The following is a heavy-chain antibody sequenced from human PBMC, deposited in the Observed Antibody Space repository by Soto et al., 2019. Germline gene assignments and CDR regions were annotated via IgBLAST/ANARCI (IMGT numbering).Heavy chain of an antibody. Sequence: GESLKISCEASGYMFPIYHISWVRQMPGKGLEWVGKIDPSDSRTMYRPSSRARITISVDKSINTAYLEWGRLKASDTAMYYCARHGSNGDFDFWGQGTQVTVSS. CDR2: IDPSDSRT. D-gene: IGHD2-8*01. V-gene: IGHV5-10-1*01. J-gene: IGHJ4*02. CDR1: GYMFPIYH. CDR3: ARHGSNGDFDF.